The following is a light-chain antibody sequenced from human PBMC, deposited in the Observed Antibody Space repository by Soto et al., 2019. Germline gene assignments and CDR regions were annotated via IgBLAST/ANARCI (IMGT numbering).Light chain of an antibody. V-gene: IGLV2-14*01. Sequence: QSALTQPASVSGSPGQSITISCTGTSSDIGTYNYVSWYQQHPGKAPKLMLYEVSNRPSGVSNRFFGSKSGNTASLTISGLQAEDEADYFCNSYTSSSTLYGFGTGTQLTVL. J-gene: IGLJ1*01. CDR1: SSDIGTYNY. CDR3: NSYTSSSTLYG. CDR2: EVS.